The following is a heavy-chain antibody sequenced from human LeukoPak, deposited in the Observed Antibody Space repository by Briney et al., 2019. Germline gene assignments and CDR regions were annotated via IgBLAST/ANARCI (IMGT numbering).Heavy chain of an antibody. V-gene: IGHV3-15*01. CDR1: GFTFSNAW. CDR2: IKSKTDGGTT. CDR3: TTDHIAVAGTEAPYFDY. J-gene: IGHJ4*02. Sequence: GGSLRLSCAASGFTFSNAWMSWVRQAPGKGLEWVGRIKSKTDGGTTDYAAPVKGRFTISRDDSKNTLYLQMNSLKTEDTAVYYCTTDHIAVAGTEAPYFDYWGQGTLVTVSS. D-gene: IGHD6-19*01.